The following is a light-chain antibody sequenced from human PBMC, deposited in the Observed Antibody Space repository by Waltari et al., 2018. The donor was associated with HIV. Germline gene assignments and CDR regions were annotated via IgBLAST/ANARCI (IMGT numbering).Light chain of an antibody. Sequence: IVMTQSPDSLAASLGETASINCKSSQSVLNRSSNKNYLAWYQQKPGQPPKLLIYWASTRESGVPDRFSGSGSGTDFTLTISSLQAEDVAVYYCQQYYSTPWTFGQGTKVEIK. J-gene: IGKJ1*01. CDR2: WAS. V-gene: IGKV4-1*01. CDR3: QQYYSTPWT. CDR1: QSVLNRSSNKNY.